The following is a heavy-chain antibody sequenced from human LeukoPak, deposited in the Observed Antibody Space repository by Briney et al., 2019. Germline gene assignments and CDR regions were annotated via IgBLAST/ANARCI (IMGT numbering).Heavy chain of an antibody. J-gene: IGHJ4*02. V-gene: IGHV1-46*01. CDR3: ARAFITIAPSDYFDY. CDR2: INPSGGST. D-gene: IGHD3-10*01. CDR1: GYTFTSYY. Sequence: VASVKVSCKASGYTFTSYYMHWVRQAPGQGLEWMGIINPSGGSTSYAQKFQGRVTMTRDMSTSTVYMELSSLRSEDTAVYYCARAFITIAPSDYFDYWGQGTLVTVSS.